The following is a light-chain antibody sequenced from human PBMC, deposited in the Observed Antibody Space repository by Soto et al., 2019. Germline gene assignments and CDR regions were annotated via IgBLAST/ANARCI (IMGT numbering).Light chain of an antibody. CDR3: CSYAGSYTRV. J-gene: IGLJ2*01. CDR1: SSDVGGYNY. V-gene: IGLV2-11*01. Sequence: QSALTQPRSVSGSPGQSVTISCTGTSSDVGGYNYVSWYQKYPGKAPKFMIYEVSKRPSGVPDRFSGSKSGNTAFLTISGLQAEDEADYYCCSYAGSYTRVFGGGTKLTVL. CDR2: EVS.